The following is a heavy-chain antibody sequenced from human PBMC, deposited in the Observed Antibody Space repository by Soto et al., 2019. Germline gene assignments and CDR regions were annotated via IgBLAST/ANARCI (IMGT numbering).Heavy chain of an antibody. CDR1: GCSISSSSYY. Sequence: SETLALTCTVYGCSISSSSYYWGGIRQPPGKGLEWIGSIYYSGSTYYNPSLKSRVTISVDTSKNQFSLKLSSVTAADTAVYYCAREKTTIGDFDYWGQGTLVTVS. J-gene: IGHJ4*02. V-gene: IGHV4-39*07. CDR3: AREKTTIGDFDY. CDR2: IYYSGST. D-gene: IGHD1-7*01.